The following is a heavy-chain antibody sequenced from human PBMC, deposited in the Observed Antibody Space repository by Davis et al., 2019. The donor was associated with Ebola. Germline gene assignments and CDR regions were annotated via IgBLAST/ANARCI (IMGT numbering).Heavy chain of an antibody. CDR3: AGEGIQLWPDDYYYYGMDV. CDR2: INSDGSST. D-gene: IGHD5-18*01. CDR1: IFTFSSYW. V-gene: IGHV3-74*01. J-gene: IGHJ6*02. Sequence: HTGGSLRLSCAASIFTFSSYWMHWVRQAPGKGLVWVSRINSDGSSTSYADSVKGRFTISRDNAKNTLYQQMNSLRTEDTAVYYCAGEGIQLWPDDYYYYGMDVWGQGTTVTVSS.